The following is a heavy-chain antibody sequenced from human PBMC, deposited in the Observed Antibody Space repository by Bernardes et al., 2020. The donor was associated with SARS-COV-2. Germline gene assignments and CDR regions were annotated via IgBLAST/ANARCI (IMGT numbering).Heavy chain of an antibody. D-gene: IGHD2-8*01. Sequence: GGSLRLSCAASGFTFGSAWFHWVRQAPGKGLVWVSRINPDGSSTNYADSVKGRFTISRDNAKNMLFLQMSGLRAEDTAMYYCARDLGYCTNGVCYPCGQGTLVTVSS. J-gene: IGHJ5*02. CDR2: INPDGSST. V-gene: IGHV3-74*01. CDR3: ARDLGYCTNGVCYP. CDR1: GFTFGSAW.